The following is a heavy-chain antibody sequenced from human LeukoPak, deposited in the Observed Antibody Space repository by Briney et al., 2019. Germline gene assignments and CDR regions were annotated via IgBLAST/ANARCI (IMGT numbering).Heavy chain of an antibody. CDR1: GFTFSSFE. CDR3: AREFSGSNYGFPFDY. Sequence: GGSLRLSCAASGFTFSSFEMNWVRQAPGKGLEWVSYITSSGSSTHYADSVEGRFTISRDNAKSSLYLQMNSLRAEDTAVYYCAREFSGSNYGFPFDYWGQGTLVTVSS. CDR2: ITSSGSST. V-gene: IGHV3-48*03. D-gene: IGHD1-26*01. J-gene: IGHJ4*02.